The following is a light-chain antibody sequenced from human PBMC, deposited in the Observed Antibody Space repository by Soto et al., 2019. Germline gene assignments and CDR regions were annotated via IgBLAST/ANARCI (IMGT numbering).Light chain of an antibody. CDR2: EVS. J-gene: IGLJ1*01. Sequence: QSALTQPASVSGSPGQSITISCTGTSSDVGNYSYVSWYQQHPGKAPKLMIFEVSNRPSGVSNRFSGSKSGNTASLTISGLQAEDEADYYCSSYTTISTRYVFGTGTKLTVL. V-gene: IGLV2-14*01. CDR1: SSDVGNYSY. CDR3: SSYTTISTRYV.